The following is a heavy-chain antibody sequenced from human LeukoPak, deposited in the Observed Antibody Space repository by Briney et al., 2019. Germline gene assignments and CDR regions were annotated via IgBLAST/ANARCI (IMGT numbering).Heavy chain of an antibody. D-gene: IGHD2-15*01. CDR2: INGSSSYT. CDR3: ARRGTTYCTVDSCQPNWLDP. Sequence: PGGSLRLSCAASGFTFSDYYMTWIRQAPGGGLEWISYINGSSSYTKYADSVKGRFTIYRDNANNSVYLLMTNLRAEDTAVYYCARRGTTYCTVDSCQPNWLDPWGQGTLVTVSS. J-gene: IGHJ5*02. V-gene: IGHV3-11*03. CDR1: GFTFSDYY.